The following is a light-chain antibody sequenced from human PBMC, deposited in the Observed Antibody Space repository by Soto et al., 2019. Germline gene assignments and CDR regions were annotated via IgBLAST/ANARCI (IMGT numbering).Light chain of an antibody. CDR2: DNS. V-gene: IGLV1-51*01. J-gene: IGLJ2*01. Sequence: QSVLTQPPSVSAAPGQKVTISCSGSSFNIGNNYVSWYQQIPGTAPKLLIYDNSKRPSGIPDRFSGSKSVTSATLDITGLQPGDEADYYCGTWDFALSTVVFGGGTKLTVL. CDR1: SFNIGNNY. CDR3: GTWDFALSTVV.